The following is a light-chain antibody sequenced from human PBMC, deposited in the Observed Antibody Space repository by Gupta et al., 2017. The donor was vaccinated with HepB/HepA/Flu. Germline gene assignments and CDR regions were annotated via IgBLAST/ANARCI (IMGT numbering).Light chain of an antibody. J-gene: IGKJ1*01. V-gene: IGKV4-1*01. Sequence: DIVMTQSPYSLAVSLGERATINCKSSQSVLYSSYNKSYLAWYQQKPGQPPKVVIYWASTRESGVPDRFSGRGSGTDFTLAISGLQAEDVAVYYCHQDADVPWTFGPGTKVEIK. CDR2: WAS. CDR3: HQDADVPWT. CDR1: QSVLYSSYNKSY.